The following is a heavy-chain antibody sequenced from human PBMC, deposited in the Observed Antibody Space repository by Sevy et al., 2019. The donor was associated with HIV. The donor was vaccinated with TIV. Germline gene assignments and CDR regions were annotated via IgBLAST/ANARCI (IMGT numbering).Heavy chain of an antibody. D-gene: IGHD3-22*01. CDR3: AEDPYDIEPKSCLDY. CDR1: GFTSKRFG. J-gene: IGHJ4*02. V-gene: IGHV3-30*18. Sequence: GGSLRLSCATSGFTSKRFGMHWVRQAPGKGPEWVAIISYDGSKKYYADSVKGRFTISRDISKNTLYLQMNRLTTEDTAVYYWAEDPYDIEPKSCLDYWGQGTLVTVSS. CDR2: ISYDGSKK.